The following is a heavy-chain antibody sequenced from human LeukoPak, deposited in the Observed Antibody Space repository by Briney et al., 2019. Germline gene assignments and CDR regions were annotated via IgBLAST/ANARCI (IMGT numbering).Heavy chain of an antibody. CDR1: GYSISSGYY. CDR3: ARDNPTGLAPLDY. CDR2: IYHSGST. Sequence: SETLSLTCTVSGYSISSGYYWGWIRQPPGKGLEWIGSIYHSGSTYCNPSLKSRVTISVDTSKNQFSLKLSSVTAADTAVYYCARDNPTGLAPLDYWGQGTLVTVSS. D-gene: IGHD1-14*01. V-gene: IGHV4-38-2*02. J-gene: IGHJ4*02.